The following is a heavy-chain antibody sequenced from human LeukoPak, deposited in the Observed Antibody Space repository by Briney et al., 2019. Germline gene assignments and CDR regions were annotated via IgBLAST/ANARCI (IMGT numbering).Heavy chain of an antibody. V-gene: IGHV3-30*03. Sequence: AGRSLRLSCAAAGFTFSSYCIHWVRQAPGKGLEWVAVISYDVSRTNYIDSVTGRFTISRDTSKTTLYLQMDSLRPEDTAVYFCARSPHNFYYDSSGYHPLDTFDMWGQGTMVTVSS. CDR3: ARSPHNFYYDSSGYHPLDTFDM. CDR1: GFTFSSYC. CDR2: ISYDVSRT. D-gene: IGHD3-22*01. J-gene: IGHJ3*02.